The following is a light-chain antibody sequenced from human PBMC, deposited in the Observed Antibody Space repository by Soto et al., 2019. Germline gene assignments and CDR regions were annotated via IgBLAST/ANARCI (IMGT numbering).Light chain of an antibody. V-gene: IGLV2-23*02. CDR1: SSVIGSYNL. CDR2: EVS. J-gene: IGLJ1*01. Sequence: QSVLTQPASVSGSPGQSITISCTGTSSVIGSYNLVSWFQQHLDKAPKLMIYEVSKRPSGVSNRFSGSKSGNTASLTISGLQAEDEADYYCCSYAGSSTYVFGTGTKVTVL. CDR3: CSYAGSSTYV.